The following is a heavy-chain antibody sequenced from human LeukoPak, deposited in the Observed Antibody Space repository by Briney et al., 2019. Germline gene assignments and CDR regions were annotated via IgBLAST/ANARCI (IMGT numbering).Heavy chain of an antibody. CDR2: IYYSGST. CDR1: GGSISSYY. V-gene: IGHV4-59*01. Sequence: SETLSLTCTASGGSISSYYWSWIRQPPGKGLEWIGYIYYSGSTNYNPSLKSRVTISVDTSKNQFSLKLSSVTAADTAVYYCASSDMVRGILFDYWGQGTLVTVSS. J-gene: IGHJ4*02. D-gene: IGHD3-10*01. CDR3: ASSDMVRGILFDY.